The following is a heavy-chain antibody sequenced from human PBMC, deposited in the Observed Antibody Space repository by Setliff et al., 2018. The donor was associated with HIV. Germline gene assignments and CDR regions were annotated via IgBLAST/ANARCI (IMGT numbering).Heavy chain of an antibody. D-gene: IGHD3-22*01. CDR1: GGSISSYY. CDR3: ARSNYDSSFDY. V-gene: IGHV4-4*07. J-gene: IGHJ4*02. Sequence: SETLSLTCTVSGGSISSYYWSWIRQPAGKGLEWIGHIYTSGSTNYNPSLKSRVTISVDTSKNQFSLKLTSVTAADTAVYYCARSNYDSSFDYWGQGTLVTVSS. CDR2: IYTSGST.